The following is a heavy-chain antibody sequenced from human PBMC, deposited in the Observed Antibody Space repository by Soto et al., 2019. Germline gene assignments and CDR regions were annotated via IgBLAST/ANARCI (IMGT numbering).Heavy chain of an antibody. CDR2: IWYDGSNK. CDR1: GFTFSSYG. V-gene: IGHV3-33*01. CDR3: ASGYYISGHLDY. Sequence: GESLKISCAASGFTFSSYGMHWVRQAPGKGLEWVAVIWYDGSNKYYADSVKGRFTISRDNSKNTLYLQMNSLRAEDTAVYYCASGYYISGHLDYWGQGTLVTVSS. D-gene: IGHD3-3*01. J-gene: IGHJ4*02.